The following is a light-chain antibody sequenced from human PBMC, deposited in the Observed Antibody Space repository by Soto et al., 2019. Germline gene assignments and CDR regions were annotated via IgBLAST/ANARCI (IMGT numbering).Light chain of an antibody. V-gene: IGLV2-14*03. CDR3: SSYSGSSTLVV. CDR2: DVN. Sequence: QSVLTQPASVSGSPGQSITISCTGTSSDVGGYNYVSWYQQHPGKAPKLMIYDVNNRPSGVSNRFSGSKSGNTASLTISGLQAEDEADYYCSSYSGSSTLVVFGGGTQLTVL. J-gene: IGLJ2*01. CDR1: SSDVGGYNY.